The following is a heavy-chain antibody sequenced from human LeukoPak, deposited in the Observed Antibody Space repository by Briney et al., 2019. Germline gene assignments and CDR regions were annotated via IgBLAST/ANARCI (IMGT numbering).Heavy chain of an antibody. CDR1: GFNFSIHS. CDR3: ARAEGPNCFDY. J-gene: IGHJ4*02. Sequence: GGSLRLSCTASGFNFSIHSMNWVRQAPGKGLEWVSYISSSSSTIYYADSMKGRFTISRDNAKNSLYLQVNRLRDEDTAVYYCARAEGPNCFDYWGQGTLVTVSS. V-gene: IGHV3-48*02. D-gene: IGHD1-14*01. CDR2: ISSSSSTI.